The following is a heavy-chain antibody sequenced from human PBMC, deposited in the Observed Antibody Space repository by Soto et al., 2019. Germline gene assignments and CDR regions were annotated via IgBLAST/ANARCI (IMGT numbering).Heavy chain of an antibody. Sequence: SVKVSCKASGGTFSSYTISWVRHAPGQGLEWMGRIIPSNGIANYAQKFQGRVTITRDKSTSTAYMELSSLRSEDTAVYYCARSIVVVTALDYWGQGTLVTVSS. CDR1: GGTFSSYT. CDR2: IIPSNGIA. D-gene: IGHD2-21*02. J-gene: IGHJ4*02. V-gene: IGHV1-69*02. CDR3: ARSIVVVTALDY.